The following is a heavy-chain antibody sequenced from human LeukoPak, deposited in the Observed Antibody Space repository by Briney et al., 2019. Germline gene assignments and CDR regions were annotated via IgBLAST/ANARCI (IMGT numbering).Heavy chain of an antibody. CDR2: ISYSGST. J-gene: IGHJ4*02. Sequence: SETLSLTCTVSGGSISSYYWNWIRQSPGKGLEWIGYISYSGSTNYNPSLKSRVTISLDTSKNQFSLKVRSVTAADTAVYYCARGFDSKSTYFDYWGRGTLVTVSS. V-gene: IGHV4-59*01. D-gene: IGHD5-12*01. CDR1: GGSISSYY. CDR3: ARGFDSKSTYFDY.